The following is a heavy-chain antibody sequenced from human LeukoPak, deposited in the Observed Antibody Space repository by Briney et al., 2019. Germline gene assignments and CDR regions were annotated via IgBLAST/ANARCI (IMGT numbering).Heavy chain of an antibody. Sequence: GGSLRLSRAASGFTFSSYWMSWVRQAPGKGLEWVANIKQDGSEKYYVDSVKGRFTISRDNAKNSLYLQMNSLRAEDTAVYYCARDSGETYYDILTGYQYWGQGTLVTVSS. V-gene: IGHV3-7*01. D-gene: IGHD3-9*01. CDR1: GFTFSSYW. CDR2: IKQDGSEK. CDR3: ARDSGETYYDILTGYQY. J-gene: IGHJ4*02.